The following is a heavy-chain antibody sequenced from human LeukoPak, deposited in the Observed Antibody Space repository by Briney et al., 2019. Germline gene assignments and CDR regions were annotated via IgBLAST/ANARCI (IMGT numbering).Heavy chain of an antibody. CDR3: VRGLSGYASSLGY. Sequence: TGGSLRLPCAASEFTFSSYWMHWVRQVPGKGLVWVSRINSDGSSTNYADSVRGRFSISRDNAKNTLYLQMDSLRAEDTAVYYCVRGLSGYASSLGYWGQGTLVTVSS. CDR2: INSDGSST. J-gene: IGHJ4*02. V-gene: IGHV3-74*01. CDR1: EFTFSSYW. D-gene: IGHD2-2*01.